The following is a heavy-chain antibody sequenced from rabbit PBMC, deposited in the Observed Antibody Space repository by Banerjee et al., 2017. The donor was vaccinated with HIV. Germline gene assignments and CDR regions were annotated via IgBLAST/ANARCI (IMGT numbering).Heavy chain of an antibody. Sequence: QEQLVESGGDLAKPEGSLTLTCTASGFSFSSDHEIGWVRQAPGKGLEWIGCNHIESDHTYYASWAKGRFTISKTSWTTVTLQMTSLTAADPATYFCARDLAGVIGWHFGLWGPGTLVTVS. CDR2: NHIESDHT. CDR1: GFSFSSDHE. V-gene: IGHV1S45*01. CDR3: ARDLAGVIGWHFGL. J-gene: IGHJ6*01. D-gene: IGHD4-1*01.